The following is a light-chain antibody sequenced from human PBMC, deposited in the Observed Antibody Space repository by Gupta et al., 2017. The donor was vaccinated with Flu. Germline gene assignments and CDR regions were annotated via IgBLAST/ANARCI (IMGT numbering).Light chain of an antibody. Sequence: QSALPTPRSLSGSPGQSFAISCHGTTRAIGTYHYVSWYQQHPVKAPKLMLDDGSTRPSGVPDRFSGPKTGTTATLTIPGLQAEDEADYYCCSYGATYRFGRGTKLTVL. J-gene: IGLJ2*01. CDR3: CSYGATYR. CDR2: DGS. V-gene: IGLV2-11*01. CDR1: TRAIGTYHY.